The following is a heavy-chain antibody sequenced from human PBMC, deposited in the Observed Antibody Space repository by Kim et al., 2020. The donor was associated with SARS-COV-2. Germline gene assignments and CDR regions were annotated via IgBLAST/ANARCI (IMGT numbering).Heavy chain of an antibody. CDR3: AITPKEMVQGY. Sequence: KYYAVSLKSRFTISRDTTKNSLYLQLNSLRAEDTAVYYCAITPKEMVQGYWGQGTLVTVSS. CDR2: K. D-gene: IGHD3-10*01. V-gene: IGHV3-7*03. J-gene: IGHJ4*02.